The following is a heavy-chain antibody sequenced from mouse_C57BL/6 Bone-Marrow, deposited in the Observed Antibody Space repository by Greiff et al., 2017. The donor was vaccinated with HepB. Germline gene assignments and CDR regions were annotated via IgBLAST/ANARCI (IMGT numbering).Heavy chain of an antibody. CDR3: ARSRNNSYYFDY. J-gene: IGHJ2*01. D-gene: IGHD1-3*01. Sequence: QVQLQQPGAELVMPGASVKLSCKASGYTFTSYWMHWVKQRPGQGLEWIGEIDPSDSYTNYNQKFKGKSTLTVDKSSSTAYMQLSSLTSEDSAVYYCARSRNNSYYFDYWGQGTTLTVSS. CDR2: IDPSDSYT. CDR1: GYTFTSYW. V-gene: IGHV1-69*01.